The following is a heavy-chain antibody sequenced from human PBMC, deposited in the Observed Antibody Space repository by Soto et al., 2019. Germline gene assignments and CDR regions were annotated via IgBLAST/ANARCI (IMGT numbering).Heavy chain of an antibody. J-gene: IGHJ5*02. CDR3: ARVIKNIAARWFDP. CDR2: IKQDGSEK. V-gene: IGHV3-7*01. Sequence: PGGSLRLSCAASGFTFSSYWMSWVRQAPGKGLEWVANIKQDGSEKYYVDSVKGRFTISRDNAKNSLYLQMNSLRAEDTAVYYCARVIKNIAARWFDPWGQGTLVTVSS. D-gene: IGHD6-6*01. CDR1: GFTFSSYW.